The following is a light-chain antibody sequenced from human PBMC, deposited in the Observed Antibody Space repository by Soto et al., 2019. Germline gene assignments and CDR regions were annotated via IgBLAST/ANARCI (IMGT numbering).Light chain of an antibody. CDR1: SSDIGGNT. Sequence: QPVLTQPPSASGTPGQRVTISCSGGSSDIGGNTVNWYQQLPGTAPKLLIYNNSQRPSGVPDRFSGSKSGTSASLAIRGLQSEDEADYFCASCDDSLNGCVFGTGTKVTVL. V-gene: IGLV1-44*01. CDR2: NNS. CDR3: ASCDDSLNGCV. J-gene: IGLJ1*01.